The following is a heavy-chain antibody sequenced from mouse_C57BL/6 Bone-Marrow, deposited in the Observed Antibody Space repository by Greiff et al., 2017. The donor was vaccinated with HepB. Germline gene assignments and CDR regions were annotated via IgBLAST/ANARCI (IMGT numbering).Heavy chain of an antibody. V-gene: IGHV1-26*01. Sequence: VQLKQSGPELVKPGASVKISCKASGYTFTDYYMNWVKQSHGKSLEWIGDINPNNGGTSYNQKFKGKATLTVDKSSSTAYMELRSLTSEDSAVYYCALYGYDSAWFAYWGQGTLVTVSA. J-gene: IGHJ3*01. D-gene: IGHD2-2*01. CDR3: ALYGYDSAWFAY. CDR2: INPNNGGT. CDR1: GYTFTDYY.